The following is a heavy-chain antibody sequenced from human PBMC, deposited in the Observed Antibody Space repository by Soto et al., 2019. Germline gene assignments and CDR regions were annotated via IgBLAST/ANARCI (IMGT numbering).Heavy chain of an antibody. CDR3: ARESGGATATLDYYYFYMDV. J-gene: IGHJ6*03. V-gene: IGHV1-2*02. D-gene: IGHD5-12*01. Sequence: ASVKVSCKTSGDSFNDYYIHWVRQAPGQGLEWMGWINPNGGATKYAQKFQGRVTVTRDTSIRTVYMELSSLRSDDTAVYYCARESGGATATLDYYYFYMDVWDKGTTVTVSS. CDR1: GDSFNDYY. CDR2: INPNGGAT.